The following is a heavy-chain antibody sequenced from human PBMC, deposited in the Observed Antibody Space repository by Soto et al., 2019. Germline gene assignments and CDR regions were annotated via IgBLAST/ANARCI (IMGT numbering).Heavy chain of an antibody. CDR1: GGSISSYY. D-gene: IGHD3-22*01. CDR3: ARVGYYDGSGFNWFDP. V-gene: IGHV4-59*12. Sequence: PSETLSLTCTVSGGSISSYYWSWIRQPPGKGLEWIGYIYYSGSTNYNPSLKSRVTISVDTSKNQFSLKLTSVTAADTAVYYCARVGYYDGSGFNWFDPWGQGTLVTVSS. CDR2: IYYSGST. J-gene: IGHJ5*02.